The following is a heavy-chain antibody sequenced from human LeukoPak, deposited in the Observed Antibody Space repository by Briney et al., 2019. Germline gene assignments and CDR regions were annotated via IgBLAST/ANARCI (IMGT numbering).Heavy chain of an antibody. CDR2: IKQDGSKK. Sequence: GGSLRLSCVASGFPFSSYWMTWVRQAPGKGLGWVANIKQDGSKKSYVDSVKGRFTISRDNAKNSLYLQMNSLRAEDTAIYYCTRVGYIDEGIDYWGQGTLVTVSS. V-gene: IGHV3-7*04. J-gene: IGHJ4*02. D-gene: IGHD5-24*01. CDR3: TRVGYIDEGIDY. CDR1: GFPFSSYW.